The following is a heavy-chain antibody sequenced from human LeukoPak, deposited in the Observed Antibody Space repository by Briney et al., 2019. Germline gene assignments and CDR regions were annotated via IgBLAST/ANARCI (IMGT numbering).Heavy chain of an antibody. CDR1: GYTFTSYG. CDR3: ARASGFGVFFDY. Sequence: ASVKVSCKASGYTFTSYGISWVRQAPGQGLEWMGWISAYNGNTNYAQKLQGRVTMTTDTSTSTAYMELRGLRSDDTAVYYCARASGFGVFFDYWAREPWSPSPQ. D-gene: IGHD3-10*01. J-gene: IGHJ4*02. V-gene: IGHV1-18*04. CDR2: ISAYNGNT.